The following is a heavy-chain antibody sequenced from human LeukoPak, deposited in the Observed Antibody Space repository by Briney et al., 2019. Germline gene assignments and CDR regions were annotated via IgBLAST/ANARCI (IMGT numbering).Heavy chain of an antibody. V-gene: IGHV4-59*01. D-gene: IGHD2/OR15-2a*01. Sequence: SETLSLTCTVSGGSISSYYWSWIRQPPGKGLEWIGYIYYSGSTNYNPSLKSRVTISVDTSKNQFSLKLSSVTAADTAVYYCARENLLSKWFDPWGQGTLVTVSS. J-gene: IGHJ5*02. CDR3: ARENLLSKWFDP. CDR1: GGSISSYY. CDR2: IYYSGST.